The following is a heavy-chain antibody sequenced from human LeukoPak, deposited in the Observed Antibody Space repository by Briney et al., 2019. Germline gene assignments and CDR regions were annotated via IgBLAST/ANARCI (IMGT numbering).Heavy chain of an antibody. CDR1: GFTFSSYA. CDR2: ISYDGSNK. Sequence: GGSLRLSCAASGFTFSSYAMHWVRQAPGKGLEWVAVISYDGSNKYYADSVKGRFTISRDNSKNTLYLQMNSLRAEDTAVYYCARGIAARFPAHFDYWGQGTLVTVSS. D-gene: IGHD6-6*01. V-gene: IGHV3-30-3*01. J-gene: IGHJ4*02. CDR3: ARGIAARFPAHFDY.